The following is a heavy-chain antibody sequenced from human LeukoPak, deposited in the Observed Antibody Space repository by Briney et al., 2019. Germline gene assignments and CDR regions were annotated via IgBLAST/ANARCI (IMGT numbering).Heavy chain of an antibody. CDR3: AREIKRYYYYYGMDV. Sequence: GGSLRLSCAASGFTFNNYAMSWVRQVPGKGLEWVANIKQDGSEKYYVDSVKGRFTISRDNAKNSLYLQMNSLRAEDTAVYYCAREIKRYYYYYGMDVWGQGTTVTVSS. J-gene: IGHJ6*02. V-gene: IGHV3-7*01. CDR1: GFTFNNYA. CDR2: IKQDGSEK.